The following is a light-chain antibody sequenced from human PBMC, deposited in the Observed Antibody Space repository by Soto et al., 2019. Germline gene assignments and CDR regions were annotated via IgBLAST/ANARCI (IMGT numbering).Light chain of an antibody. J-gene: IGLJ2*01. Sequence: QSALTQPASASGSPGQSITISCTGTSSDVGGYNYVSWYQQHPGKAPKLMIYDVSNRPSGVSNRFSGSKSGNTASLTISGLQDEDEDDYYCSSYTSSTAVIFGGGTKFTVL. CDR1: SSDVGGYNY. CDR3: SSYTSSTAVI. V-gene: IGLV2-14*01. CDR2: DVS.